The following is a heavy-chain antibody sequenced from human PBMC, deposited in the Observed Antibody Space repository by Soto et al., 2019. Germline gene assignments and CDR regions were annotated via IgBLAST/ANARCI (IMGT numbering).Heavy chain of an antibody. CDR3: AHGSCSSADCYPNPYLDY. CDR2: IYWEDDE. V-gene: IGHV2-5*02. J-gene: IGHJ4*02. D-gene: IGHD2-2*01. CDR1: GFSLSTTAEG. Sequence: QITLKESGPTLVKPTQTLTLTCTFSGFSLSTTAEGVGWIRQPPGKALEWLALIYWEDDERYSPSLKSRLTITKDTSKTQVVLTMTNVDPVDTATYYCAHGSCSSADCYPNPYLDYWGQGILVTVSS.